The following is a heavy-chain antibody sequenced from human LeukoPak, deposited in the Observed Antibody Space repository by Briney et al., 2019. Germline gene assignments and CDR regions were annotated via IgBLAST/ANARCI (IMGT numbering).Heavy chain of an antibody. CDR3: ARDHSRGPYNWFDP. D-gene: IGHD5-18*01. V-gene: IGHV1-69*06. CDR2: IIPIFGTA. CDR1: GGTFSSYA. J-gene: IGHJ5*02. Sequence: GSSVKVSCKASGGTFSSYAISWVRQAPGQGLEWMGGIIPIFGTANYAQKFQGRVTITADKSTSTAYMELSSLRSEDTAVYYCARDHSRGPYNWFDPWGQGTPVTVSS.